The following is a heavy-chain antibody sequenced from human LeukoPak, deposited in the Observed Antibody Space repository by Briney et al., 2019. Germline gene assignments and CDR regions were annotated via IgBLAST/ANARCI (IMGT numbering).Heavy chain of an antibody. CDR1: GFTFSSYA. J-gene: IGHJ4*02. V-gene: IGHV3-23*01. CDR3: AKDPRLGELLNYYFDY. Sequence: GGSLRLSCAASGFTFSSYAMSWVRQAPGKGLEWVSAISGSGGSTYYADSVKGRFTISRNNSKNTLYLQMNSLRAEGTAVYYCAKDPRLGELLNYYFDYWGQGTLVTVSS. D-gene: IGHD3-10*01. CDR2: ISGSGGST.